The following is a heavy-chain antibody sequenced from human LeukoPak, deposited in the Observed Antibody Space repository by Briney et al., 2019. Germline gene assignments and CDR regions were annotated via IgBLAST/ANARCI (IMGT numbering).Heavy chain of an antibody. CDR1: GFTFITSA. CDR3: ARPIPTYHYDSSGPFEY. V-gene: IGHV3-30*04. CDR2: VSYDGVNI. J-gene: IGHJ4*02. Sequence: PGRSLRLSCAASGFTFITSAMHWVRQGPGKVLEWVAVVSYDGVNIYYADSVKGRFTISRDNSKNTLYLQMHSLRAEDTAVYYCARPIPTYHYDSSGPFEYWGQGTLVTVSS. D-gene: IGHD3-22*01.